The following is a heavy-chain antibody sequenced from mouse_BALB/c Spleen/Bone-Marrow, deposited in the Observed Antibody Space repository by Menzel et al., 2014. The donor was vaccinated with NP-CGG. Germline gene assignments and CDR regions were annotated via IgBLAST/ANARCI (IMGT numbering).Heavy chain of an antibody. J-gene: IGHJ3*01. CDR1: GHTFTSYW. Sequence: QVQLKQSGPELVKPGAPVKVSCKASGHTFTSYWMNWVKQRPGRGLEWIGRIDPSDSETHYNQKFKDKATLTVDKSSSTAYIQLSSLTSEDSAVYYCARDHFYSGNFEFAYWGQGTLVTVSA. D-gene: IGHD2-1*01. CDR3: ARDHFYSGNFEFAY. CDR2: IDPSDSET. V-gene: IGHV1-69*02.